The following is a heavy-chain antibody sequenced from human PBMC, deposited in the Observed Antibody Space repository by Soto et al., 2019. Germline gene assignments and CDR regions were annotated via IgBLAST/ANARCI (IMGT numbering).Heavy chain of an antibody. CDR2: IWFDGSNK. V-gene: IGHV3-33*01. D-gene: IGHD6-19*01. Sequence: GGSLRLSCASSGFTFSSPAMHSVRQAPGKGLEWVANIWFDGSNKNYADSVKGRFTISRDNSKNTLFLQVNSLRAEDTAIYYCARAAYTSGYYYFDHWGQGTPVTVSS. CDR1: GFTFSSPA. J-gene: IGHJ4*02. CDR3: ARAAYTSGYYYFDH.